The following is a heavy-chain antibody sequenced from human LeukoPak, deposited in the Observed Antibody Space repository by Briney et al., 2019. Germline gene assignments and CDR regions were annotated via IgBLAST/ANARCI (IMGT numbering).Heavy chain of an antibody. CDR2: IYKSGST. CDR3: AREGSRRLYMDV. J-gene: IGHJ6*03. D-gene: IGHD6-25*01. V-gene: IGHV4-59*12. CDR1: SVSISSYY. Sequence: SETLSLTCTVSSVSISSYYWSWFRQPPGKGLEWIGYIYKSGSTNYSPSLKSRVTISLDTSKNQFSLKLSSVTAADTAVYYCAREGSRRLYMDVWGRGTTVTVSS.